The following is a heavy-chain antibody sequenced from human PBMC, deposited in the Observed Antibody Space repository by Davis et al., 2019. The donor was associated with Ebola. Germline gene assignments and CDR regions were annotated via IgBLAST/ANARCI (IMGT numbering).Heavy chain of an antibody. V-gene: IGHV3-21*01. CDR3: AKVQAGY. Sequence: SAKGRFTISRDNAKNSLYLQMNSLRAEDTAVYYCAKVQAGYWGQGTLVTVSS. J-gene: IGHJ4*02.